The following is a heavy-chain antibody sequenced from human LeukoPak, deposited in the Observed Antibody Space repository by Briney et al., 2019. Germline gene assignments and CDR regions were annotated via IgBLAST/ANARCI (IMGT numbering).Heavy chain of an antibody. CDR3: ARDSSGWYHWFDP. J-gene: IGHJ5*02. Sequence: GASVKVSCKASGYTFTSYDIQWVRQATGQGLEWMGWMNPNNSNTGYAQKFQGRVTMTRNTSISTAYMELSSLRSEDTAVYYCARDSSGWYHWFDPWGQGTLVTVSS. D-gene: IGHD6-19*01. V-gene: IGHV1-8*01. CDR1: GYTFTSYD. CDR2: MNPNNSNT.